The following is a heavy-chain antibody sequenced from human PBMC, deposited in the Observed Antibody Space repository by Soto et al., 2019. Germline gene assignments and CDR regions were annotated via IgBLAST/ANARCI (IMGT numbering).Heavy chain of an antibody. J-gene: IGHJ4*02. D-gene: IGHD2-15*01. CDR3: ARALSCSGGSCYPYYFDY. V-gene: IGHV3-30-3*01. CDR2: ISFDGSNK. CDR1: GFTFSSYA. Sequence: GGSLRLSCAASGFTFSSYAMHWVRQAPGKGLEWVAVISFDGSNKYYADSVKGRFTISRDNSKNTLYLQMNSLRAEDTAVYYCARALSCSGGSCYPYYFDYWGQGTLVTVSS.